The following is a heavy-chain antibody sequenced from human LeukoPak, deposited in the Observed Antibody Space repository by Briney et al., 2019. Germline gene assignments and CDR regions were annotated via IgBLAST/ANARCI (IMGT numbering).Heavy chain of an antibody. V-gene: IGHV4-59*01. CDR1: GGSISNYY. J-gene: IGHJ3*02. D-gene: IGHD2-2*01. CDR3: ARRKIVVVPAAMDDAFDI. CDR2: ISYSGST. Sequence: SETLSLTCTVSGGSISNYYWTWIRQPPGKGLEWIGYISYSGSTKYNPSLKSRVTISVDPSKNQFSLKLSSVTAADTAVYYCARRKIVVVPAAMDDAFDIWGQGTMVTVSS.